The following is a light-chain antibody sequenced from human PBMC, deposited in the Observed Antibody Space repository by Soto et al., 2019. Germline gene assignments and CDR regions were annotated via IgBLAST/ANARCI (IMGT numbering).Light chain of an antibody. J-gene: IGLJ3*02. CDR1: SSLIGNNY. CDR2: DNN. Sequence: QSVLTQPPSVSAAPGQTVAIFCSGSSSLIGNNYISWYQHLPGAAPKLLIYDNNKRPTGIPDRFSGSKSGTSATLLITGLQTGDEADYYCGTWDSSLSAGQVFGSGTKLTVL. V-gene: IGLV1-51*01. CDR3: GTWDSSLSAGQV.